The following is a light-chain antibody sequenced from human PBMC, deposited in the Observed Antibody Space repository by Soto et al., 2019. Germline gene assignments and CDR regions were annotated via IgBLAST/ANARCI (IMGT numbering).Light chain of an antibody. Sequence: IVFTQSPATLSVSPGESATLSCRASQSVSSNLAWYQQKPGQAPRLLIYGASTRATGIPARFSGSGSGTEFTLTISSLQSEDFAVYYCQQYNNWTRPFGQVTKVDVK. CDR1: QSVSSN. CDR3: QQYNNWTRP. V-gene: IGKV3-15*01. J-gene: IGKJ1*01. CDR2: GAS.